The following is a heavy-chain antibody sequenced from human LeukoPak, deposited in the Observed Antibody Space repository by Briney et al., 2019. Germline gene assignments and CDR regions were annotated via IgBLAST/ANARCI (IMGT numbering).Heavy chain of an antibody. D-gene: IGHD3-16*01. J-gene: IGHJ4*02. Sequence: PGGSLRLSCAASGFTFSSYGMHWVRQAPGKGLVWVSRINTDGSSTSYADSEKGRFTISRDNAKNTLYLHMNSLKAEDTAMYYCGRMDGGNYWGQGTLVTVSS. CDR1: GFTFSSYG. V-gene: IGHV3-74*01. CDR3: GRMDGGNY. CDR2: INTDGSST.